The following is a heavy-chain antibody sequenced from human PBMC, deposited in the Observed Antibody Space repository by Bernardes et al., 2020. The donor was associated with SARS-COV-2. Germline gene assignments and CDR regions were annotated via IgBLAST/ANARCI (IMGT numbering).Heavy chain of an antibody. CDR2: ISSPGTST. CDR1: TFNLRPYW. V-gene: IGHV3-74*01. D-gene: IGHD1-20*01. J-gene: IGHJ6*03. Sequence: GSLRLSCAASTFNLRPYWMHWVRQAPGQGLVWVSRISSPGTSTAYAGSVKGRFTISRDNAKNTVSLQMNSLRPEDTAIYYCARDITVNNYYYMDVWGKGTTVTVSS. CDR3: ARDITVNNYYYMDV.